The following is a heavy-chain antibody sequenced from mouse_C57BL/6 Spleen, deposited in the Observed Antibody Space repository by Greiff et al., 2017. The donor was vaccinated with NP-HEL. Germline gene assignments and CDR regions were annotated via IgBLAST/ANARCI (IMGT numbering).Heavy chain of an antibody. J-gene: IGHJ1*03. CDR1: GFNIKDYY. D-gene: IGHD1-1*01. CDR2: IDPEDGGT. V-gene: IGHV14-2*01. CDR3: ARTTVVATRYFEV. Sequence: EVQLQQSGAELVKPGASVKLSCTASGFNIKDYYMHWVKQRTEQGLEWIGRIDPEDGGTKYAPKFQGKATITADTSSNTSYLQLSSLTSEDTAVYYCARTTVVATRYFEVWGTGTTVTVSS.